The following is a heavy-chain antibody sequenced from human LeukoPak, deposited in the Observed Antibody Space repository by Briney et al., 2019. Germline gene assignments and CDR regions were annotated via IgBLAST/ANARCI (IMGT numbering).Heavy chain of an antibody. CDR2: IRSKAYGGTT. CDR3: TRVMGLAAAGTRDY. J-gene: IGHJ4*02. Sequence: GGSLRLSCTASGFTFGDYAMSWVRQAPGKGLEWVGFIRSKAYGGTTECAAPVKGRFTISRDDSKSIAYLQMNSLKTEDTAVYYCTRVMGLAAAGTRDYWGQGTLVTVSS. D-gene: IGHD6-13*01. CDR1: GFTFGDYA. V-gene: IGHV3-49*04.